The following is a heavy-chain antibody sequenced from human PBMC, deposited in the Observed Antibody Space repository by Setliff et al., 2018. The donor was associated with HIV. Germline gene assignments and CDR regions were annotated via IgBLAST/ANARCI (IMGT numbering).Heavy chain of an antibody. CDR2: IYYSGST. Sequence: SETLSLTCAVYGGSFSDYYWSWIRQPPGKGLEWIGYIYYSGSTNYNPSLKSRVTISEDTSRNQFSLRLSSVTAADTAIYYCARVPTSSWYVTTQRTKEYFHHWGQGTLVTVSS. CDR1: GGSFSDYY. V-gene: IGHV4-59*12. J-gene: IGHJ1*01. CDR3: ARVPTSSWYVTTQRTKEYFHH. D-gene: IGHD6-13*01.